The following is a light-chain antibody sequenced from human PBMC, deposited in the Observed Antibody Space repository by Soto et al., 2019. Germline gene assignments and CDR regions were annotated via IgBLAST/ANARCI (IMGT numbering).Light chain of an antibody. Sequence: DIVMTQSPDSLAVSLGERATINCKSSQSVLYSSTNKNYLAWYQQKPGQPPKLLIYWASTRESGVPDRFSGSGSGKDFTLTISSLQAEDVAVYYCQQYYITPLTFGPGTKVDIK. J-gene: IGKJ3*01. CDR2: WAS. CDR1: QSVLYSSTNKNY. CDR3: QQYYITPLT. V-gene: IGKV4-1*01.